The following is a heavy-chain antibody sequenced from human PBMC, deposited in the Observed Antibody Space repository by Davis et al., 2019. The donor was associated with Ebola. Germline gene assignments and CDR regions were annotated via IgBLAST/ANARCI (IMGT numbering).Heavy chain of an antibody. Sequence: SVKVSCKASGGTFSSYAISWVRQAPGQGLEWMGGIIPIFGTANYAQKFQGRVTITADESTSTAYMELSSLRSEDTAVYYCGRGRSRSGDYYYMDVWGKGTTVTVSS. CDR2: IIPIFGTA. CDR3: GRGRSRSGDYYYMDV. J-gene: IGHJ6*03. CDR1: GGTFSSYA. V-gene: IGHV1-69*13. D-gene: IGHD1-26*01.